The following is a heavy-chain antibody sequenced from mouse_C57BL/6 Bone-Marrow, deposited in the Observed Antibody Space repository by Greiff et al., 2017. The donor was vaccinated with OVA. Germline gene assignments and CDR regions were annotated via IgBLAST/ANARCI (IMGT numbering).Heavy chain of an antibody. CDR3: AREGVLYYGSSYFDY. Sequence: SGPELVKPGASVKISCKASGYTFTDYYMNWVKQSHGKSLEWIGDINPNNGGTSYNQKFKGKATLTVDKSSSTAYMELRSLTSEDSAVYYCAREGVLYYGSSYFDYWGQGTTLTVSS. CDR1: GYTFTDYY. V-gene: IGHV1-26*01. D-gene: IGHD1-1*01. CDR2: INPNNGGT. J-gene: IGHJ2*01.